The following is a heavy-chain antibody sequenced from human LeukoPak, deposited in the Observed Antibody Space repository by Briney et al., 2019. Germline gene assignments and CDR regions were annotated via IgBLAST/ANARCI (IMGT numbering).Heavy chain of an antibody. D-gene: IGHD6-13*01. V-gene: IGHV3-7*01. CDR3: ATNAATGIIDY. CDR1: GFTFSGYW. CDR2: IKQDGSEI. J-gene: IGHJ4*02. Sequence: PAGSLRLSCATAGFTFSGYWMSWVRQAPGKGLEWVANIKQDGSEIYYVDSVKGRFTISRDNAKNSLYLQMNSLRAEDTAVYYCATNAATGIIDYWGQGILVTVSS.